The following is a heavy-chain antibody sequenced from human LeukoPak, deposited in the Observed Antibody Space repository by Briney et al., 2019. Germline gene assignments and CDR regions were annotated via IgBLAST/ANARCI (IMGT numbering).Heavy chain of an antibody. CDR3: ARRVAIFPNFDY. D-gene: IGHD2-21*01. CDR1: GGSISSGDYY. Sequence: SQTLSLTCTVSGGSISSGDYYWSWIRQPPGKGLEWTGYIYYSGSTYYNPSLKSRVTISVDTSKNQFSLKLSSVTAADTAVYYCARRVAIFPNFDYWGQGTLVTVSS. CDR2: IYYSGST. V-gene: IGHV4-30-4*01. J-gene: IGHJ4*02.